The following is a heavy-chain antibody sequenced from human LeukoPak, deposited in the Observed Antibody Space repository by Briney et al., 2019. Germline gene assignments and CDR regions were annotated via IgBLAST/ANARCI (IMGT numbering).Heavy chain of an antibody. Sequence: GGSLRLSCAASGFTFSSYNMNWVRQTPGQGLEWVSSITSGSSHIYYADSVKGRFTISRDNAKSSLYLQMNSLRAEDTAVYYCAELGITMIGGVWGKGTTVTISS. CDR3: AELGITMIGGV. V-gene: IGHV3-21*01. CDR1: GFTFSSYN. CDR2: ITSGSSHI. J-gene: IGHJ6*04. D-gene: IGHD3-10*02.